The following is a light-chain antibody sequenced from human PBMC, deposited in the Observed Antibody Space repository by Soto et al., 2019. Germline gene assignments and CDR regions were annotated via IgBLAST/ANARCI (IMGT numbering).Light chain of an antibody. CDR2: EVN. J-gene: IGLJ2*01. V-gene: IGLV2-8*01. CDR3: SSYAGSNNVVV. Sequence: QSVLTQPPSASGSPGQSVTISCTGTSSDVGGYNFVSWFQQNPGKAPKLIIYEVNKRPSGVPDRFSGSKSGNTASLTVSGLQAEDEADYYCSSYAGSNNVVVFGGGTKLTVL. CDR1: SSDVGGYNF.